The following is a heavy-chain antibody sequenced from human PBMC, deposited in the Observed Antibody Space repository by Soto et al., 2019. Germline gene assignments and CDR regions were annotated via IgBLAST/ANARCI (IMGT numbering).Heavy chain of an antibody. Sequence: EVQLVEPGGGLVKPGGSLRLSCAASGFTFSSYSMNWVRKAPGKGLEWVSSISSSSRDIYYADSVKGRFTISRDNAKNSLYLQMNSLRSEDTAVYYCARGASGLRLGELSLAAFDYWGQGTLVTVSS. CDR2: ISSSSRDI. V-gene: IGHV3-21*01. CDR3: ARGASGLRLGELSLAAFDY. CDR1: GFTFSSYS. J-gene: IGHJ4*02. D-gene: IGHD3-16*02.